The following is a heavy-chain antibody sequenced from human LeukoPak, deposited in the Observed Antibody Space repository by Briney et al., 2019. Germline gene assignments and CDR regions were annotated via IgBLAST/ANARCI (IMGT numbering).Heavy chain of an antibody. CDR2: IRYDGSNK. CDR1: GFTFSSYG. D-gene: IGHD1-26*01. V-gene: IGHV3-30*02. J-gene: IGHJ4*02. CDR3: ANSGSYYLIASFDY. Sequence: GGSLRLSCAASGFTFSSYGMHWVRQAPGMGLEWVAFIRYDGSNKYYADSVKGRFTISRDNSKNTLYLQMNSLRAEDTAVYYCANSGSYYLIASFDYWGQGTLVTVSS.